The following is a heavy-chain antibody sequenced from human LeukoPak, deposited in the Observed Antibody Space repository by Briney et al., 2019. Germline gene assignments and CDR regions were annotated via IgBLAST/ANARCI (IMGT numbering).Heavy chain of an antibody. V-gene: IGHV4-31*03. J-gene: IGHJ4*02. CDR2: IYYSGST. D-gene: IGHD3-22*01. CDR1: SGSISSGGYY. Sequence: SQTLSLTCTVSSGSISSGGYYWSWIRQHPGKGLEWIGYIYYSGSTYYNPSLKSRVTISVDTSKNQFSLKLSSVTAADTAVYYCARVGYYDSSGYYGLSFDYWGQGTLVTVSS. CDR3: ARVGYYDSSGYYGLSFDY.